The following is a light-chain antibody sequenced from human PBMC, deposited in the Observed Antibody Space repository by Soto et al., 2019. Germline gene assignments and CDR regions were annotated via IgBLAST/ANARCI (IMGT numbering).Light chain of an antibody. CDR2: GAF. V-gene: IGKV3-15*01. CDR3: QQYNNSPWT. CDR1: QSVTNN. J-gene: IGKJ1*01. Sequence: EIVMTQSPATLSVSPGEGATLFCRASQSVTNNVAWYQQKPGQAPRLLIYGAFTRATGIPARFSGSGSGTEFTLTISSLQSEDFAVYHCQQYNNSPWTFGQGTKVDI.